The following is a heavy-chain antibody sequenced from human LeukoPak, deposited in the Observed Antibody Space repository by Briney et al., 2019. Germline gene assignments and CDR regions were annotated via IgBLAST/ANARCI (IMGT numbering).Heavy chain of an antibody. Sequence: GGSLRLSCAASGFTFSSYSMNWVRQAPGKGLEWVSSISSSSSYIYYADSVKGRFTISRDNAKNSLYLQMNSLRAEDTAMYYWAREDSYYYGSGSYPFDYWGQGTLVTVSS. CDR1: GFTFSSYS. J-gene: IGHJ4*02. CDR3: AREDSYYYGSGSYPFDY. CDR2: ISSSSSYI. V-gene: IGHV3-21*01. D-gene: IGHD3-10*01.